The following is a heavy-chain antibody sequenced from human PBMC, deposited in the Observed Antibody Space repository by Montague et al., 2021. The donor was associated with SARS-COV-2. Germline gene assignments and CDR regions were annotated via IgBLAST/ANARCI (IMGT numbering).Heavy chain of an antibody. D-gene: IGHD1-26*01. CDR1: GGFLSGYY. J-gene: IGHJ4*02. CDR3: ARQSRSYYNYFDL. V-gene: IGHV4-34*09. CDR2: VDSSGRA. Sequence: TLSLTCAVHGGFLSGYYWSWIRQPPGEGLEWIGYVDSSGRAYYNPSLKSRVDFSVDTSKSQFSLNLTSVTAADTAVYYCARQSRSYYNYFDLWGQGTLVTVSS.